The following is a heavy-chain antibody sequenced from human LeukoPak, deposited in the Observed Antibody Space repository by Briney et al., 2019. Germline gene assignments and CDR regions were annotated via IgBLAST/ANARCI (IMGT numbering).Heavy chain of an antibody. CDR2: ISNSGSAK. D-gene: IGHD3-22*01. CDR1: GFTFSDYY. Sequence: GGSLRLSCAASGFTFSDYYMNWLRQPPGRGLEWLSYISNSGSAKYYSDSVKGRFTISRDNAKNSVYLEMNSLRAEDTAVYFCASDSSGYFGPWGQGTLVTVSS. J-gene: IGHJ5*02. CDR3: ASDSSGYFGP. V-gene: IGHV3-11*01.